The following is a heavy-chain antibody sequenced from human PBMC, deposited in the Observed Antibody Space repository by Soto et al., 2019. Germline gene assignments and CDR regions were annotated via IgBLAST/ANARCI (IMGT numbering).Heavy chain of an antibody. Sequence: QVQLQQWGAGLLKPSETLSLTCAVYGGSFSGYYWSWIRQPPGKGLEWIGEINHSGSTNYNPSLKRRVTKSVDTSKNQSSLKLSSVTAADTAVYYCARAQGRRIAAAGTLQYFQHWGQGTLVTVSS. CDR3: ARAQGRRIAAAGTLQYFQH. CDR2: INHSGST. CDR1: GGSFSGYY. D-gene: IGHD6-13*01. V-gene: IGHV4-34*01. J-gene: IGHJ1*01.